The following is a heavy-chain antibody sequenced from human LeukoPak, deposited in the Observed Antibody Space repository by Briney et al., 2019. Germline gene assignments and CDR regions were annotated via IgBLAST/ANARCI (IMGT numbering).Heavy chain of an antibody. J-gene: IGHJ5*02. CDR3: AQSFTIFGGFDP. Sequence: ASVKVSRKASGYTFTSYGISWVRQAPGQGLEWMGWISAYNGNTNYAQKLQGRVTMTTDTSTSTAYMELRSLRSDDTAVYYCAQSFTIFGGFDPWGQGTLVTVSS. CDR1: GYTFTSYG. V-gene: IGHV1-18*01. CDR2: ISAYNGNT. D-gene: IGHD3-3*01.